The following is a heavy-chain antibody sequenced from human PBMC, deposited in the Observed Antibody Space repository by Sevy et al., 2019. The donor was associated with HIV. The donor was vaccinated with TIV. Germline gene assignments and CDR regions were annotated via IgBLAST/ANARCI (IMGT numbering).Heavy chain of an antibody. CDR2: IQYDGSNK. CDR1: GFSYSSYG. D-gene: IGHD2-21*01. J-gene: IGHJ4*02. V-gene: IGHV3-30*02. CDR3: VKEGGGEGGDH. Sequence: GGSLRLSCAASGFSYSSYGMHWVRQAPGKELEWVAYIQYDGSNKDYADSVKGRFTISRDNSKNTLDLQMNSLRVVDTAVYYCVKEGGGEGGDHWGQGTLVTVSS.